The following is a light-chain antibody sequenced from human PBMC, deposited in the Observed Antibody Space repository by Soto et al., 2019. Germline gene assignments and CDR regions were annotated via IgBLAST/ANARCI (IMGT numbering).Light chain of an antibody. V-gene: IGLV4-69*01. CDR1: SGHSSYA. Sequence: QPVLTQSPSASASLGASVKLTCTLSSGHSSYAIAWHQQQPEKGPRYMMKLNSDGSHSKGDGIPDRFSGSSSGAERYLTISGVQSEDEADYYWQTWGTGIVVFGGGTKLTVL. CDR3: QTWGTGIVV. J-gene: IGLJ2*01. CDR2: LNSDGSH.